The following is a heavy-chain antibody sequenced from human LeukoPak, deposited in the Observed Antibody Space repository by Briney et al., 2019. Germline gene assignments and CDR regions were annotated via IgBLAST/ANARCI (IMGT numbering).Heavy chain of an antibody. CDR1: GGSISSYY. Sequence: SETLSLTCTVSGGSISSYYWSWIRQPPGKGLEWIGYIYYSGSTNYNPSLKSRVTISVDTSKNQFSLKLSSVTAADTAVYYCAGGYYYERKDYWGQGTLVTVSS. CDR2: IYYSGST. CDR3: AGGYYYERKDY. V-gene: IGHV4-59*01. J-gene: IGHJ4*02. D-gene: IGHD3-22*01.